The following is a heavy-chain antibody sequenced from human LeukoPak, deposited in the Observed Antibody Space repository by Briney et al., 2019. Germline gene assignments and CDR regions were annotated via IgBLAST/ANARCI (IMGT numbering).Heavy chain of an antibody. CDR2: IYYSGST. V-gene: IGHV4-59*01. CDR3: ARVYSSGWYADWYFDL. Sequence: PSETLSLTCTVSGGSISSYYWSWIRQPPGKGLGWIGYIYYSGSTNYNPSLKSRVTIPVDTSKHQFSLKLSSVTAADTAVYYCARVYSSGWYADWYFDLWGRGTLVTVSS. CDR1: GGSISSYY. D-gene: IGHD6-19*01. J-gene: IGHJ2*01.